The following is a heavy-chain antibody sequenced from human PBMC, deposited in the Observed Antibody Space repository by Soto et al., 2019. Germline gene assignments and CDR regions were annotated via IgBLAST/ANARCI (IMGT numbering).Heavy chain of an antibody. V-gene: IGHV5-51*01. CDR2: IYPGDSDT. CDR3: ASSSNQWEILLPRWDYYYGMDV. D-gene: IGHD1-26*01. Sequence: GESLKISCKGSGYSFTSYWIGWVRQLPGKGLEWMGIIYPGDSDTRYSPSFQGQVTISADKSISTAYLQWSSLKASDTAMYYCASSSNQWEILLPRWDYYYGMDVWGQGTTVTFS. J-gene: IGHJ6*02. CDR1: GYSFTSYW.